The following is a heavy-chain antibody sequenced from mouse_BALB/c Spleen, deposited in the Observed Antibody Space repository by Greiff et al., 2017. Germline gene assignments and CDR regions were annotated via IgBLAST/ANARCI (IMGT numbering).Heavy chain of an antibody. CDR2: IDPSDSET. Sequence: VKLQQSGPQLVRPGASVKISCKASGYSFTSYWMHWVKQRPGQGLEWIGMIDPSDSETRLNQKFKDKATLTVDKSSSTAYMQLSSPTSEDSAVYYCARYYYGSSYEGFAYWGQGTLVTVSA. CDR1: GYSFTSYW. CDR3: ARYYYGSSYEGFAY. V-gene: IGHV1S126*01. J-gene: IGHJ3*01. D-gene: IGHD1-1*01.